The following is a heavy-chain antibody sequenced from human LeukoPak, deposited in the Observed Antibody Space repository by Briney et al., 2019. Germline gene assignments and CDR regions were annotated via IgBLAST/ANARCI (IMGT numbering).Heavy chain of an antibody. V-gene: IGHV6-1*01. D-gene: IGHD2-21*01. CDR2: TYYRSKWYN. CDR3: ARSGVIDMVPFDH. Sequence: SQTLSLTCAISGYRVSSNSAAWNWIRRSPSRGLEWLGRTYYRSKWYNDYAVSVKSRTTINPDTSKNQFSLQLNSVTPEDTAVYYCARSGVIDMVPFDHWGQGTLVTVSS. J-gene: IGHJ4*02. CDR1: GYRVSSNSAA.